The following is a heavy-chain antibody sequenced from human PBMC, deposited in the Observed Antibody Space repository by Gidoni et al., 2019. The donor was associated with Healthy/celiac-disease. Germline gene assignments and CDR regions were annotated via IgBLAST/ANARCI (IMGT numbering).Heavy chain of an antibody. CDR3: ARGDSSGYWGRDQH. D-gene: IGHD3-22*01. Sequence: QVQLQESGPGLVKPSQTLSLTCTVSGGSISRGGYYWSWIRQHPGKGLEWIGYIYYSGSTYYNPSLKSRVTISVDTSKNQFSLKLSSVTAADTAVYYCARGDSSGYWGRDQHWGQGTLVTVSS. CDR1: GGSISRGGYY. CDR2: IYYSGST. J-gene: IGHJ1*01. V-gene: IGHV4-31*03.